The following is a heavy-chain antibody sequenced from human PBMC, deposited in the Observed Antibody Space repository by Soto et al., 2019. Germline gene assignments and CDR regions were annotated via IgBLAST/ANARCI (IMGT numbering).Heavy chain of an antibody. V-gene: IGHV1-2*04. CDR1: GYTFTGYY. J-gene: IGHJ6*03. CDR2: INPNSGGT. CDR3: ARAHYDFWSDWTLDYIDV. D-gene: IGHD3-3*01. Sequence: ASVKVSCKASGYTFTGYYMHWVRQAPGQGLEWMGWINPNSGGTNYAQKFQGWVTMTRDTSISTAYMELSRLRSDDTAVYYCARAHYDFWSDWTLDYIDVWGKGTTVTGSS.